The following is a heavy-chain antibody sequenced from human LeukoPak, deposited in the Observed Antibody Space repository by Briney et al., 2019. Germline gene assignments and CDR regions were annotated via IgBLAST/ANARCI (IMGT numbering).Heavy chain of an antibody. CDR3: AKAYYYDSSTAFDI. Sequence: GGSLGLSCAASGFTFSSYAMSWVRQAPGKGLEWVSAISGSGGSTYYADSVKGRFTISRDNSKNTLYLQMNSLRAEDAAVYYCAKAYYYDSSTAFDIWGQGTMVTVSS. CDR2: ISGSGGST. D-gene: IGHD3-22*01. CDR1: GFTFSSYA. V-gene: IGHV3-23*01. J-gene: IGHJ3*02.